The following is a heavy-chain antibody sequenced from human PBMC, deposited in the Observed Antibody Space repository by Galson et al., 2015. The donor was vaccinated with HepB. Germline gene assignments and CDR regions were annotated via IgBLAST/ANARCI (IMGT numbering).Heavy chain of an antibody. CDR2: INHSGST. Sequence: LSLTCAVYGGSFSGYYWSWIRQPPGKGLEWIGEINHSGSTNYNPSLKSRVTISVDTSKNQFSLKLSSVTAADTAVYYCARVRYSSSWTHNLRLDYFDYWGQGTLVTVSS. J-gene: IGHJ4*02. V-gene: IGHV4-34*01. CDR1: GGSFSGYY. CDR3: ARVRYSSSWTHNLRLDYFDY. D-gene: IGHD6-13*01.